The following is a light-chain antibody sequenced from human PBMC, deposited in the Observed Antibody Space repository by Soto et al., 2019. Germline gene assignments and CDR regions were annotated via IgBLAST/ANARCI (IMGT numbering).Light chain of an antibody. CDR3: QSYDSTLSARYV. J-gene: IGLJ1*01. Sequence: QSALTQPASVSGSPGQSITISCTGSSDDIGTYEYISWHQHHPGKAPKLILFGVYDRPSGVPDRFSGSKSGTSASLAITGLQAEDEGDYYCQSYDSTLSARYVFVTGTKLTVL. CDR1: SDDIGTYEY. V-gene: IGLV2-14*01. CDR2: GVY.